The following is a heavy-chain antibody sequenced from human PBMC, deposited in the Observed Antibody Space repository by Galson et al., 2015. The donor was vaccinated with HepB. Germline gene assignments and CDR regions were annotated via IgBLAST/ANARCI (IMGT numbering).Heavy chain of an antibody. Sequence: SLRLSCAASGFTFSDYYMSWIRQAPGKGLEWVSYISPSTIYTNYADSVRGRFTISRDNANNSLFLQMNSLRAEDTAAYYCARGLESDFWTGYYYQGAAFDYWGLGTLVTVSP. CDR3: ARGLESDFWTGYYYQGAAFDY. CDR2: ISPSTIYT. D-gene: IGHD3/OR15-3a*01. CDR1: GFTFSDYY. V-gene: IGHV3-11*06. J-gene: IGHJ4*02.